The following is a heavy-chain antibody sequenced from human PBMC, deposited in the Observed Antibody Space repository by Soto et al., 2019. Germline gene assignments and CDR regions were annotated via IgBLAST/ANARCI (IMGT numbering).Heavy chain of an antibody. V-gene: IGHV4-59*01. D-gene: IGHD3-22*01. CDR2: IYYSGST. CDR3: ARAYYDSSGYYGANFDY. Sequence: SETLSLTCTVSGGSISSYDWSWIRQPPGKGLEWIGYIYYSGSTNYNPSLKSRVTISVDTSKNQFSLKLSSVTAADTAVYYCARAYYDSSGYYGANFDYWGQGTLVTVSS. J-gene: IGHJ4*02. CDR1: GGSISSYD.